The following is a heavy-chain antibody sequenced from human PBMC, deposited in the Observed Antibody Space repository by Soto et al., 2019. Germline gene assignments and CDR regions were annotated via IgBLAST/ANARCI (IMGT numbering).Heavy chain of an antibody. Sequence: GGSLRLSCAASGFTFSSYAMHWVHQAPGKGLEWVAVISYDRSNKYYADSVKGRFTISRDNSKNTLYLQMNSLRAEDTAGYYCARGHDSSSWYGGGFFDYWGQGTLVTVSS. CDR2: ISYDRSNK. D-gene: IGHD6-13*01. CDR3: ARGHDSSSWYGGGFFDY. J-gene: IGHJ4*02. CDR1: GFTFSSYA. V-gene: IGHV3-30-3*01.